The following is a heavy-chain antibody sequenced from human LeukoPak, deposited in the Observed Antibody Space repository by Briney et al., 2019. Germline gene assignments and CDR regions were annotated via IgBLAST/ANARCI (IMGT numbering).Heavy chain of an antibody. J-gene: IGHJ6*03. CDR3: ARDPYSGGYGAYYYYYMDV. CDR1: GFIFSTYN. V-gene: IGHV3-21*01. CDR2: ITSSSSRT. D-gene: IGHD1-26*01. Sequence: GGSLRLTCSASGFIFSTYNMNWVGQAPGKALEWVSSITSSSSRTFYADSVKGRYTISRDNAKNSLYLQMDSLRAEDTAVYYCARDPYSGGYGAYYYYYMDVWGKGTTVTVSS.